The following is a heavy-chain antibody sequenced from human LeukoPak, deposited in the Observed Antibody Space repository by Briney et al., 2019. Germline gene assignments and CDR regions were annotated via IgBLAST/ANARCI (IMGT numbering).Heavy chain of an antibody. D-gene: IGHD3-3*01. V-gene: IGHV1-8*01. CDR3: ARGLFDFWNGWGAYYYYGMDV. CDR1: GYTFTSYD. J-gene: IGHJ6*02. CDR2: MNPNSGNT. Sequence: ASVKVSCKASGYTFTSYDINWVRQATGQRLEWMGWMNPNSGNTGYAQKFQGRVTMTRNTSISTAYMELSSLRSEDTAVYYCARGLFDFWNGWGAYYYYGMDVWGQGTTVTVSS.